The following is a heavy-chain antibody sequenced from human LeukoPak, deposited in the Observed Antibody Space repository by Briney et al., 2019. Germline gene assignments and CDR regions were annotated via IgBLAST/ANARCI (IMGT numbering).Heavy chain of an antibody. J-gene: IGHJ6*03. CDR1: GGSNSSYY. Sequence: SETLSLTCTVSGGSNSSYYWSWIRHPAGKGLEWIGRIYSSGSTNCNPSLKSRVTISLETSKNQFSLKLTSVTAADTAVYYCARAGYYYYYMDVWGKGTTVTVSS. CDR2: IYSSGST. V-gene: IGHV4-4*07. CDR3: ARAGYYYYYMDV.